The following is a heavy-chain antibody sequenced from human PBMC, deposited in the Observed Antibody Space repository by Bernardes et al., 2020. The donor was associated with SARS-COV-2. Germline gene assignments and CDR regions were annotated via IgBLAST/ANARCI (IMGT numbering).Heavy chain of an antibody. Sequence: GGSLRLSCAASGFTFSNAWMSWVRQAPGKGLEWVGRIKSKTDGGTIHYAAPVKGRITISRDDSKSTLYLQMISLKTEDTALYYCTTGISVNGDYWGQGTLVSVSS. CDR2: IKSKTDGGTI. J-gene: IGHJ4*02. V-gene: IGHV3-15*01. CDR1: GFTFSNAW. D-gene: IGHD2-8*01. CDR3: TTGISVNGDY.